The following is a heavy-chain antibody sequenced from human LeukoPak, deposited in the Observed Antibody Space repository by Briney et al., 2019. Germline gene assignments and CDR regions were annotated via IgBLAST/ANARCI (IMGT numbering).Heavy chain of an antibody. D-gene: IGHD6-13*01. CDR1: GYTFTSYG. V-gene: IGHV1-18*01. J-gene: IGHJ5*02. CDR3: ARRSSSWDWFDP. CDR2: ISAYNGNT. Sequence: ASVKVSCKASGYTFTSYGISWVRQAPGQGLEWMGWISAYNGNTNYAQKLQGRVTMTTDTSTSTAYMELRSLRSDDTAMYYCARRSSSWDWFDPWGQGTLVTVSS.